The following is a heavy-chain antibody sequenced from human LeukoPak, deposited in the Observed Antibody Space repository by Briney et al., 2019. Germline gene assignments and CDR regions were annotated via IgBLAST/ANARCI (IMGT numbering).Heavy chain of an antibody. Sequence: GGSLRLSCAASGFTFSSYGMHWVRQAPGKGLEWVAFIRYDGSNKHYADSVKGRFTISRDNSKNTLYLQMNSLRAEDTAVYYCAKDFQRVVTGAYYYYMDVWGKGTTVTISS. D-gene: IGHD2-21*02. J-gene: IGHJ6*03. CDR2: IRYDGSNK. V-gene: IGHV3-30*02. CDR3: AKDFQRVVTGAYYYYMDV. CDR1: GFTFSSYG.